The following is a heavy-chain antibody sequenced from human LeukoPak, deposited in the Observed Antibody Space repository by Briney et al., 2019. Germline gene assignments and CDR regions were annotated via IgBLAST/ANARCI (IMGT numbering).Heavy chain of an antibody. CDR1: GITFSNYS. D-gene: IGHD5-18*01. J-gene: IGHJ6*03. CDR3: TRGSGYSYGYRPPFYYYMDV. Sequence: GESLKISCAPSGITFSNYSMNWVRQAPGKGLEWVSYISSSGRTIYYADSVKGRFTISRDNAKNSLYLQMNSLRAEDTAVYYCTRGSGYSYGYRPPFYYYMDVWGKGTTVTVSS. V-gene: IGHV3-48*01. CDR2: ISSSGRTI.